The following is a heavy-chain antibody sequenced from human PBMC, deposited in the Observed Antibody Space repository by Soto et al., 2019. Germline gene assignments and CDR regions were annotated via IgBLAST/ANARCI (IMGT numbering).Heavy chain of an antibody. CDR3: AREMGVIGAPGYTWFDP. V-gene: IGHV1-2*02. Sequence: ASVKVSGKASGYTFSDYYVHWVREAPGQGLEWMGWINPSSGGTIYTQRFQGRVTMTRDTSISTVYMELSRLTSDDTAVYYCAREMGVIGAPGYTWFDPWGQGALVTVSS. J-gene: IGHJ5*02. CDR2: INPSSGGT. CDR1: GYTFSDYY. D-gene: IGHD1-26*01.